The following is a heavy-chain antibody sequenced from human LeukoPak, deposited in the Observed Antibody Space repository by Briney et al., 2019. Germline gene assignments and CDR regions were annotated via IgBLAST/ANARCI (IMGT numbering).Heavy chain of an antibody. V-gene: IGHV1-2*02. CDR3: ARTAQMTTVTKGYYYMDV. J-gene: IGHJ6*03. Sequence: ASVKVSCKASGYTFTSYYMHWVRQAPGQGLEWMGWINPNSGGTNYAQKFQGRVTMTRDTSISTAYMELSRLRSDDTAVYYCARTAQMTTVTKGYYYMDVWGKGTTVTISS. CDR2: INPNSGGT. CDR1: GYTFTSYY. D-gene: IGHD4-17*01.